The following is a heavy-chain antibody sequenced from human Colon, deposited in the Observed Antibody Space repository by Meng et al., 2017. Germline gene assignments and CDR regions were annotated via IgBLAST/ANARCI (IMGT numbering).Heavy chain of an antibody. Sequence: QVRMVQVGAEVKKPGASVKVSCKASGYTFTSYEINWMRQAPGQGFEWMGWMSPSSGNTGYAQKFQGRVTMTRNISITTAYMELSSLRFDDTGVYYCARTATRWGQGTLVTVSS. CDR1: GYTFTSYE. V-gene: IGHV1-8*01. CDR3: ARTATR. J-gene: IGHJ4*02. CDR2: MSPSSGNT.